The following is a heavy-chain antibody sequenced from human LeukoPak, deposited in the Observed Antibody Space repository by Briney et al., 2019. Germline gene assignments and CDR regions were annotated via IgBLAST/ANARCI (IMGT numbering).Heavy chain of an antibody. CDR1: GFTFSSYE. Sequence: PGGSLRLSCAASGFTFSSYEMNWVCQAPGKGLEWVSYISSSGSTIYYADSVKGRFTISRDNAKNSLYLQMNSLRAEDTAVYYCARRASGWLYYFDYWGQGTLVTVSS. D-gene: IGHD6-19*01. V-gene: IGHV3-48*03. CDR2: ISSSGSTI. CDR3: ARRASGWLYYFDY. J-gene: IGHJ4*02.